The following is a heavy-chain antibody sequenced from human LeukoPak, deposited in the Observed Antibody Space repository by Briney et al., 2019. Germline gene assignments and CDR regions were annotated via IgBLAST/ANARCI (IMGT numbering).Heavy chain of an antibody. D-gene: IGHD3-9*01. CDR1: GGTFSSYA. Sequence: ASVKVSCKASGGTFSSYAISWVRQAPGQGLEWMGGIIPIFGTANYAQKFQGRVTITADESTSTAYMELSSLRSEDTAVYYCARDRRGATYYDILTGYSERYYYYYMDVRGKGTTVTVSS. V-gene: IGHV1-69*13. CDR3: ARDRRGATYYDILTGYSERYYYYYMDV. J-gene: IGHJ6*03. CDR2: IIPIFGTA.